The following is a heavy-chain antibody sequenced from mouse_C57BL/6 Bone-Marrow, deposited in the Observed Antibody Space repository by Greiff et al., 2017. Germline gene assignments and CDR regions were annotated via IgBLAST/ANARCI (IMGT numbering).Heavy chain of an antibody. V-gene: IGHV14-4*01. D-gene: IGHD2-5*01. CDR1: GFNIKDDY. Sequence: EVQLQQSGAELVRPGASVKLSCTASGFNIKDDYMHWVKQRPEQGLEWIGWIDPENGDTEYASKFQGKATITADTSSNTAYLQLSSLTSEDTAVYYGTTGYSNYLYAMDYWGQGTSVTVSS. CDR2: IDPENGDT. J-gene: IGHJ4*01. CDR3: TTGYSNYLYAMDY.